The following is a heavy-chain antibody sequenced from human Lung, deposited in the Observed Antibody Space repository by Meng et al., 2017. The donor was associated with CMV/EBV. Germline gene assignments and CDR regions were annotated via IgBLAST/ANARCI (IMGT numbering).Heavy chain of an antibody. CDR2: ISFDGGTR. D-gene: IGHD6-6*01. Sequence: GGSLRLSCAASGFTLSRYAFHWVRQAPGKGLEWVAVISFDGGTRYYADSVKGRFTISRDSSRNSLYLQLNSLRPEDTAVYYCAKEYGSSSAFDYWRQGTLVXVSS. CDR1: GFTLSRYA. V-gene: IGHV3-30*14. J-gene: IGHJ4*02. CDR3: AKEYGSSSAFDY.